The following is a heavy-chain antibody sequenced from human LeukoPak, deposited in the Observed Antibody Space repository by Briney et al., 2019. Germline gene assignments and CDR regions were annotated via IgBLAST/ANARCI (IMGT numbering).Heavy chain of an antibody. CDR2: IYYSGST. V-gene: IGHV4-39*01. Sequence: SETLSLTCTVSGGSISSSSYYWGWIRQPPGKGLEWIGRIYYSGSTYYNPSLKSRVTISVDTSQKQVPLKLSSVSAADTAVYYCARALQDIVVVPAAAFDYWGQETLVTVSS. D-gene: IGHD2-2*01. J-gene: IGHJ4*02. CDR3: ARALQDIVVVPAAAFDY. CDR1: GGSISSSSYY.